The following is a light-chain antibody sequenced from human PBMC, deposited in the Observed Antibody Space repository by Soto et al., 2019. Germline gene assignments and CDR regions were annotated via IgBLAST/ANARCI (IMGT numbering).Light chain of an antibody. CDR1: KNDIGLYNY. CDR3: SSYTTTTLEV. V-gene: IGLV2-14*01. Sequence: QSALTQPASVSGSPGQSITISCTGTKNDIGLYNYVSWYQQHPGKAPKLMIYGVTNRPSGVSNRFSGSKSGNTASLTISGLQAEDEADYFCSSYTTTTLEVFGTGTKLTVL. CDR2: GVT. J-gene: IGLJ1*01.